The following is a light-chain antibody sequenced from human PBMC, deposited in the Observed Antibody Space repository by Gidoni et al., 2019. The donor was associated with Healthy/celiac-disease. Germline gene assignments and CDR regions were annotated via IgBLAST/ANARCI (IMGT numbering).Light chain of an antibody. CDR3: QQSYSTPRT. Sequence: DIQLTQSPSSLSASVGDRVTITCRASQGITTYLDWYQQKPGKAPTVLIYAASSLESGVPSRFSGSGSGTEFTLTISSLQPEDFATYYCQQSYSTPRTFGQGTKLEIK. CDR1: QGITTY. J-gene: IGKJ2*01. V-gene: IGKV1-39*01. CDR2: AAS.